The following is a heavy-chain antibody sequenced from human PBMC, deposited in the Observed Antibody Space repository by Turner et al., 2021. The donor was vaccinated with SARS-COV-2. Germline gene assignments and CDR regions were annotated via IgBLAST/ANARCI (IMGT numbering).Heavy chain of an antibody. V-gene: IGHV4-31*03. CDR2: IYYSGNT. J-gene: IGHJ4*02. CDR3: ASIRWLRGPFDY. D-gene: IGHD5-12*01. Sequence: QVQLQESGPGLVKPSQTLSHTCTVSGGSISSRGYYLSWVRHHPGKGLEWIGSIYYSGNTYYNPSLKSRVTISVVTSKNQFSLKLSSVTAADTAVYYCASIRWLRGPFDYWGQGTLVTVSS. CDR1: GGSISSRGYY.